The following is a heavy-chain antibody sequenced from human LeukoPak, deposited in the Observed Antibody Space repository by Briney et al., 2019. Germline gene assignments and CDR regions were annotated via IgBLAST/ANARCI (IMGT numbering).Heavy chain of an antibody. Sequence: GGSLRLSCTASGFTFGSYAMDWVRQAPGKGLEWVSYITCTGGSTYYADSVKGRFTISRDNSKNTLSLQMNSLRAADTAVYYCAKAHSGWGSVYDFEYWGEGTLVTVSS. J-gene: IGHJ4*02. CDR2: ITCTGGST. V-gene: IGHV3-23*01. CDR3: AKAHSGWGSVYDFEY. D-gene: IGHD3-16*01. CDR1: GFTFGSYA.